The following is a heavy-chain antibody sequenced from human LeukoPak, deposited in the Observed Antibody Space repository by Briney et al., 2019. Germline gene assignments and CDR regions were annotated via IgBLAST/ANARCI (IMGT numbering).Heavy chain of an antibody. CDR1: GGSISSGSYY. J-gene: IGHJ6*02. V-gene: IGHV4-39*07. D-gene: IGHD1-26*01. CDR2: IYYSGST. Sequence: SETLSLTCTVFGGSISSGSYYWGWIRQPPGKGLEWIGSIYYSGSTYYNPSLKSRVTISLDTSKNQFSLRLSSVTAADTAVYYCARERAATWGPYYYYGMDVWGQGTTVTVSS. CDR3: ARERAATWGPYYYYGMDV.